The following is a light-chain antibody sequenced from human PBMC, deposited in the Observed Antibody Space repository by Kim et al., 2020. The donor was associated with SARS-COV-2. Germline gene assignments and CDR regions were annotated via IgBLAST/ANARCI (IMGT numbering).Light chain of an antibody. CDR1: QSISSW. J-gene: IGKJ2*01. V-gene: IGKV1-5*01. CDR2: DAS. Sequence: SAFVGDSVSITCRTSQSISSWLAWYQQKPGKAPKLLIYDASSLESGVPSRFSGSGSGTEFTLTISSLQPDDFATYYCQQYNSYSYTFGQGTKLEI. CDR3: QQYNSYSYT.